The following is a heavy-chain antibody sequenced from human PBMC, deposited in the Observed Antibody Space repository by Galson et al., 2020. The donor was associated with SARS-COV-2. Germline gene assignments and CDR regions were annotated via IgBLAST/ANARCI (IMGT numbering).Heavy chain of an antibody. J-gene: IGHJ4*02. V-gene: IGHV4-4*07. CDR2: IHTTGST. CDR3: ARDPFESSFDS. CDR1: GGYINVYY. Sequence: SETLSLTCNVSGGYINVYYWNWIRQPAGKGLEWIGRIHTTGSTSYNPSLRRRVSMSIDTPKNQFSLRLTSVTDADTAVYYCARDPFESSFDSGGQGILVAVSS.